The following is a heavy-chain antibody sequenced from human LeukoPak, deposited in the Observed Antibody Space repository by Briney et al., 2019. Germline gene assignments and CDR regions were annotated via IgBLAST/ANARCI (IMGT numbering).Heavy chain of an antibody. CDR3: ARALTTLTYEGY. V-gene: IGHV3-21*01. Sequence: GGSLRLSCAASGFTFSSYTMHWIRQAPGKGLEWVSSISGSNSYIFYADSVKGRFTVSRDNAKDSLYLQMNSLRAEDTAVYYRARALTTLTYEGYWGQGTLVTVSS. J-gene: IGHJ4*02. CDR2: ISGSNSYI. CDR1: GFTFSSYT. D-gene: IGHD1-1*01.